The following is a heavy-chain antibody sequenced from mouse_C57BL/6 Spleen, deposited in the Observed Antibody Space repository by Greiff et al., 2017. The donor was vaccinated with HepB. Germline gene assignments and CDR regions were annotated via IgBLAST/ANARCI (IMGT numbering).Heavy chain of an antibody. V-gene: IGHV1-50*01. CDR1: GYTFTSYW. D-gene: IGHD2-1*01. J-gene: IGHJ3*01. Sequence: QVQLQQPGAELVKPGASVKLSCKASGYTFTSYWMQWVKQRPGQGLEWIGEIDPSDSYTNYHQKFKGKATLTVDTSSSTAYMQLSSLTSEDSAVYYCAKSGYGNYAWFAYWGQGTLVTVSA. CDR2: IDPSDSYT. CDR3: AKSGYGNYAWFAY.